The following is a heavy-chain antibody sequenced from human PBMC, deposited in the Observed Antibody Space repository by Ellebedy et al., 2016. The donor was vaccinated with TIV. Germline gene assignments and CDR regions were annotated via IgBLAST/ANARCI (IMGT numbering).Heavy chain of an antibody. D-gene: IGHD3-22*01. Sequence: GSLRLSXIVSAGYVATSSSHYWVWIRQPPGKGLEWIGSIYYNGNTFSNPSLKVRVTISVDTSRKDVSLKLSSVTAADTAVYFCARSSDYSDGRGYYPNWFDPWGQGTLVTVSS. CDR1: AGYVATSSSHY. CDR3: ARSSDYSDGRGYYPNWFDP. V-gene: IGHV4-39*02. J-gene: IGHJ5*02. CDR2: IYYNGNT.